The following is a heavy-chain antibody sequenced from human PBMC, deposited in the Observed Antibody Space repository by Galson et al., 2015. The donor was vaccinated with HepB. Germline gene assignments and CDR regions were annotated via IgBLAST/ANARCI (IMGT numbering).Heavy chain of an antibody. J-gene: IGHJ4*02. CDR1: GFTFSSYA. CDR2: ISYDGSNK. D-gene: IGHD2-2*01. V-gene: IGHV3-30-3*01. Sequence: SLRLSCAASGFTFSSYAMHWVRQAPGKGLEWVAVISYDGSNKYYADSVKGRFTISRDNSKNTLYLQMNSLRAEDTAVYYCARDIEESSSTSCPEYWGQGTLVTVSS. CDR3: ARDIEESSSTSCPEY.